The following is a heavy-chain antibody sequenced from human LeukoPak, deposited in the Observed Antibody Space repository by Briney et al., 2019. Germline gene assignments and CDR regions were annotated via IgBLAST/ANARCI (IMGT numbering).Heavy chain of an antibody. CDR3: ASLVSWFGELYFDY. J-gene: IGHJ4*02. D-gene: IGHD3-10*01. V-gene: IGHV3-11*04. Sequence: GGSLRLSCAASRFTFSDYYMSWIRQAPGKGLEWVSYISSSGSTIYYADSVKGRFTISRDNAKNSLYLQMNSLRAEDTAVYYCASLVSWFGELYFDYWGQGTLVTVSS. CDR1: RFTFSDYY. CDR2: ISSSGSTI.